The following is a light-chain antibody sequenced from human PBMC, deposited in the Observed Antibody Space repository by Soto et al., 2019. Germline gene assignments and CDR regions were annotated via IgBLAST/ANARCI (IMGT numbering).Light chain of an antibody. J-gene: IGKJ1*01. CDR2: LGS. CDR3: MQALQTPRT. Sequence: DIVMTQSPLSLPVTPGEPDSISCRSSQSLLHSNGYNYLDWYLQKPGQSPQLLIYLGSNRASGVPDRFSGSGSGTDFTLKISRAEAEDVRVYYCMQALQTPRTFGQGTKVEIK. V-gene: IGKV2-28*01. CDR1: QSLLHSNGYNY.